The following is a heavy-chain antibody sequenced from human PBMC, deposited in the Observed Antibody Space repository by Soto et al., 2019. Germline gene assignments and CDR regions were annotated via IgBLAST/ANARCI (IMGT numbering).Heavy chain of an antibody. CDR2: IRGKTDGETT. J-gene: IGHJ5*02. V-gene: IGHV3-15*01. Sequence: PGGSLRLPCAASGITFSNACITWIRQAPGKGLEWVGRIRGKTDGETTDYAAPLKGRFIISRDDSKNTVYLQMNSLKTEDTAVYSCTTDTHGPTWGQGTLVTVS. CDR3: TTDTHGPT. CDR1: GITFSNAC.